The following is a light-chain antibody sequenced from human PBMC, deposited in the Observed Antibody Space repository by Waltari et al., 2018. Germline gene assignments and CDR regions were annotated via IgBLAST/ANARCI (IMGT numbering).Light chain of an antibody. CDR2: EVS. V-gene: IGLV2-14*01. CDR3: SSYTTSSAPGV. CDR1: DSDVGAYDF. Sequence: QSALTQPASVSGSPGQSITISCSGTDSDVGAYDFVSWYQPHPGKAPHLIIYEVSNRPSGLSNRVSASKPGNTASLTISGLQAEDEADYYCSSYTTSSAPGVFGTGTRVTVL. J-gene: IGLJ1*01.